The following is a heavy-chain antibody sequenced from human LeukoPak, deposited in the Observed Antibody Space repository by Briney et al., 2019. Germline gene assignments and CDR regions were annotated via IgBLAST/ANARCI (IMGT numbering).Heavy chain of an antibody. V-gene: IGHV4-59*08. J-gene: IGHJ3*02. Sequence: SETLSLTCTVSGGSISSCYWSWIRQPPGKGLGWIEYIYYSGSTNYNPSLKSRVTISVDTSKNQFSLKLSSVTAADTAVYYCARHGYLVARELLIDDAFDIWGQGTMVTVSS. CDR2: IYYSGST. CDR3: ARHGYLVARELLIDDAFDI. CDR1: GGSISSCY. D-gene: IGHD1-26*01.